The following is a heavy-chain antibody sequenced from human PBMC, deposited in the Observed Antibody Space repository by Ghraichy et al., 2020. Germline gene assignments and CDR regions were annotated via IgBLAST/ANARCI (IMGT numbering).Heavy chain of an antibody. D-gene: IGHD2-2*02. CDR3: ARGSIRGFDY. Sequence: GGSLRLSCAASGSSFSVYSMSWVRQAPGKGLEWIAYISSSSSTIYYADSVKGRFTISRDNAKTSLYLQMNSLRDDDTAIYYCARGSIRGFDYWGQGTLVTGSS. CDR1: GSSFSVYS. V-gene: IGHV3-48*02. J-gene: IGHJ4*02. CDR2: ISSSSSTI.